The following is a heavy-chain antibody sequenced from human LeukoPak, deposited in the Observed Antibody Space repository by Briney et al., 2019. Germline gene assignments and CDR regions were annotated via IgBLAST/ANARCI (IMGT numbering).Heavy chain of an antibody. V-gene: IGHV1-8*01. CDR3: ARTIFGVVIPTENWFDP. J-gene: IGHJ5*02. D-gene: IGHD3-3*01. Sequence: ASVKVSCKASGYTFTSYDINWVRQATGQGLEWMGWMNPNSGNTGYAQKFQGRVTMTRNTSISTAYMELSSLRSEDTAVYYCARTIFGVVIPTENWFDPWGQGTLVTVSS. CDR1: GYTFTSYD. CDR2: MNPNSGNT.